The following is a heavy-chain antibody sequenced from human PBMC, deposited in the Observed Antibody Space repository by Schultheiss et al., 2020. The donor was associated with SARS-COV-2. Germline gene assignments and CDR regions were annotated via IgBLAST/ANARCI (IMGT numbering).Heavy chain of an antibody. CDR2: IWYDGSNK. CDR3: AKDGYNWNYFDY. CDR1: GFTFSSYG. V-gene: IGHV3-33*06. D-gene: IGHD1-20*01. J-gene: IGHJ4*02. Sequence: GESLKISCAASGFTFSSYGMHWVRQAPGKGLEWVAVIWYDGSNKYYADSVKGRFTISRDNSKNTLYLQMNSLRAEDTAVYYCAKDGYNWNYFDYWGQGTLVTVSS.